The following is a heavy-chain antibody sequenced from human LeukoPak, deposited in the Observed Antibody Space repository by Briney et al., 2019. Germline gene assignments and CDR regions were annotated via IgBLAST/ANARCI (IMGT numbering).Heavy chain of an antibody. V-gene: IGHV4-30-4*02. CDR3: ARGSAYYDFWSGSSPIMDV. D-gene: IGHD3-3*01. Sequence: PSETLSLTCTVSGGSISSGDYYWSWIRQPPGKGLEWIGYIYYSGSTYYNPSLKSRVTISVDTSKNQFSLKLSSVTAADTAVYYCARGSAYYDFWSGSSPIMDVWGQGTTVTVSS. CDR1: GGSISSGDYY. J-gene: IGHJ6*02. CDR2: IYYSGST.